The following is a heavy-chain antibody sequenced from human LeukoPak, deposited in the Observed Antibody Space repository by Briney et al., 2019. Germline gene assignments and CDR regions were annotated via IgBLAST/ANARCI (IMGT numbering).Heavy chain of an antibody. CDR3: ARDPSRGYSGYVAFDI. V-gene: IGHV4-59*01. J-gene: IGHJ3*02. Sequence: PSETPSLTCTVSGGSISSYYWSWIRQPPGKGLEWIGYIYYSGSTNYNPSLKSRVTISVDTSKNQFSLKLSSVTAADTAVYYCARDPSRGYSGYVAFDIWGQGTMVTVSS. CDR2: IYYSGST. CDR1: GGSISSYY. D-gene: IGHD5-12*01.